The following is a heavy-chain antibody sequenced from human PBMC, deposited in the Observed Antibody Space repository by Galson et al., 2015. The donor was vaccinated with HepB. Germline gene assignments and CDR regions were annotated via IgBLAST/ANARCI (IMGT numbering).Heavy chain of an antibody. J-gene: IGHJ4*02. CDR3: AGESRIAAAGTVSDFPRPFDY. CDR2: INPNSGGT. CDR1: GYTFTGYY. V-gene: IGHV1-2*06. Sequence: SVKVSCKASGYTFTGYYMHWVRQAPGQGLEWMGRINPNSGGTNYAQKFQGRVTMTRDTSISTAYMELSRLRSDDTAVYYCAGESRIAAAGTVSDFPRPFDYWGQGTLVTVSS. D-gene: IGHD6-13*01.